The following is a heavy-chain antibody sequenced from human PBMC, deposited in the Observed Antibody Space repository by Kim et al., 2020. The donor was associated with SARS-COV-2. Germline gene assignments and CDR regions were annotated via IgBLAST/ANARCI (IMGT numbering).Heavy chain of an antibody. D-gene: IGHD1-1*01. J-gene: IGHJ4*02. V-gene: IGHV3-9*01. Sequence: GGSLRLSCVASGFTFDDYAMHWVRQVLGKGLEWVASVNWNGDPISYAVSVKGRFIISRDNAENSVYLQMNSLRVDDAALYYCVKDRGWGLDGAPGVLETWGQGTLVTVSS. CDR2: VNWNGDPI. CDR1: GFTFDDYA. CDR3: VKDRGWGLDGAPGVLET.